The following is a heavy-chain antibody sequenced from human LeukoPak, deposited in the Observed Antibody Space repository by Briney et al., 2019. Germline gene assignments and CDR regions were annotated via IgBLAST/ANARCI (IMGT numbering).Heavy chain of an antibody. D-gene: IGHD2-21*01. Sequence: GGSLRPSCAASGFTFDDYAMHWVRQAPGKGLEWVSGISWNSGSIGYADSVKGRFTISRDNAKNSLYLQMNSLRAEDMALYYCAKAEGSGILYNWFDPWGQGTLVTVSS. CDR1: GFTFDDYA. CDR3: AKAEGSGILYNWFDP. CDR2: ISWNSGSI. J-gene: IGHJ5*02. V-gene: IGHV3-9*03.